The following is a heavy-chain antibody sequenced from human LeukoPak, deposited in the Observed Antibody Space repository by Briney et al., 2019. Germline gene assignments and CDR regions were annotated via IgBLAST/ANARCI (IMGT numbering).Heavy chain of an antibody. Sequence: ASVKVSCKASGYTFTGLYIHWVRQAPGQGLEWMRWINPNSGGTNYAQKFQGRVTMTRDTSISTAYMELSRLRSDDTAVYYCARDRQDTAMVTFNYWGQGTLVTVSS. V-gene: IGHV1-2*02. J-gene: IGHJ4*02. CDR1: GYTFTGLY. D-gene: IGHD5-18*01. CDR3: ARDRQDTAMVTFNY. CDR2: INPNSGGT.